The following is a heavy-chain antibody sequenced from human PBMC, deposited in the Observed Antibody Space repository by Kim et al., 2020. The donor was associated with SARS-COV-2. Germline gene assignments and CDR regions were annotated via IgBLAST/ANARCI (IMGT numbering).Heavy chain of an antibody. J-gene: IGHJ4*02. CDR2: IYYSGST. V-gene: IGHV4-39*01. D-gene: IGHD6-13*01. CDR3: ATSSSWENPHNDY. Sequence: SETLSLTCTVSGGSISSSSYYWGWIRQPPGKGLEWIGSIYYSGSTYYNPSLKSRVTISVDTSKNQFSLKLSSVTAADTAVYYCATSSSWENPHNDYWGQGTLVTVSS. CDR1: GGSISSSSYY.